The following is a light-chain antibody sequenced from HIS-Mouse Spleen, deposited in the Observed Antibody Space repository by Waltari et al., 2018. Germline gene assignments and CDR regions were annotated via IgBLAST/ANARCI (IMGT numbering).Light chain of an antibody. Sequence: QSALTQPASVSGSPGQSITISCTGTSSDVGGYNYYSWYQQHPAKAPKLMIYEVSNRPSGVSNRFSGSKSGNTASLTISGLQAEDEADYYCSSYTSSSTWVFGGGTKLTVL. V-gene: IGLV2-14*01. CDR2: EVS. CDR3: SSYTSSSTWV. CDR1: SSDVGGYNY. J-gene: IGLJ3*02.